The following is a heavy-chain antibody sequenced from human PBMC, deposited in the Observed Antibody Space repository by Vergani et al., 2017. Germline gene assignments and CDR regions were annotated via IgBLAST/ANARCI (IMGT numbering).Heavy chain of an antibody. CDR2: IKQDGSEK. V-gene: IGHV3-7*01. J-gene: IGHJ6*03. CDR1: GFTFSSYW. Sequence: EVQLVESGGGLVQPGGSLRLSCAASGFTFSSYWMSWVRQAPGKGLEWVANIKQDGSEKYYVDSVKGRFTISRDNAKNSLYLQMNSLRAEDTAVYYCAKASAYCGGDCYSDYYYYMDVWGKGTTVTVSS. D-gene: IGHD2-21*01. CDR3: AKASAYCGGDCYSDYYYYMDV.